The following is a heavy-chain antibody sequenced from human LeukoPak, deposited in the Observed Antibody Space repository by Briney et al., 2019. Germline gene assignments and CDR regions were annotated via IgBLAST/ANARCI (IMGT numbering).Heavy chain of an antibody. J-gene: IGHJ5*02. CDR3: AKDLSRQRRGLNYGPWFDP. Sequence: SETLSLTCTVSGDSINNSYWTWIRQPVGNAMQWIGRVPASGTTSYNPSLKSRVIMSVDVSKNQLSLNLTSVTDADTAVYFCAKDLSRQRRGLNYGPWFDPWGRGTLVTVSS. D-gene: IGHD4-17*01. CDR2: VPASGTT. V-gene: IGHV4-4*07. CDR1: GDSINNSY.